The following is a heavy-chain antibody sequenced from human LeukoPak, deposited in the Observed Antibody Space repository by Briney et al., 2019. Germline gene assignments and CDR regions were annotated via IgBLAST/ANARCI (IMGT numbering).Heavy chain of an antibody. CDR2: INTNTGNP. V-gene: IGHV7-4-1*02. D-gene: IGHD2-15*01. Sequence: ASVKVSFKASGYTLTSYAMTWVRQAPGQGLEWMGRINTNTGNPTYAQGFTGRFVFSLDTSVRTAYLQISSLKAEDTAIYYCARDGYCSGGSCYFDWGQGTLVTVSS. J-gene: IGHJ4*02. CDR1: GYTLTSYA. CDR3: ARDGYCSGGSCYFD.